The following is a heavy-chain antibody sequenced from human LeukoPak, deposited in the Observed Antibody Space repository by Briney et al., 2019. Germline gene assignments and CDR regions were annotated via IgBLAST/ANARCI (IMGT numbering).Heavy chain of an antibody. V-gene: IGHV3-48*01. Sequence: GGSLRLSCAAPGFIFNSRSMNWVRQAPGKGLEWLSYIDSSGSTIYYADSVKGRFTVSKDNDRKSLYLQMDSLRAEDTAVYYCVRTAGPGSNNWFDPWGQGTLVTVSS. CDR2: IDSSGSTI. J-gene: IGHJ5*02. CDR3: VRTAGPGSNNWFDP. D-gene: IGHD3-10*01. CDR1: GFIFNSRS.